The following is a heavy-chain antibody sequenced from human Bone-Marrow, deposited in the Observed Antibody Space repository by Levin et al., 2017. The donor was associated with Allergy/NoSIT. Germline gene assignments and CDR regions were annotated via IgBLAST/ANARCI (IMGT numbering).Heavy chain of an antibody. V-gene: IGHV3-30*18. D-gene: IGHD3-16*01. Sequence: SDSKFFDFSYAIHWVRQAPVKGLAWLAVIPRDGSNTFYGDSVKGRFAVSRDNSRRTAYLQMRILRVDDTAVYFCEKDMGDGSYQYYGMNLWGQGTTVTVSS. CDR1: KFFDFSYA. CDR3: EKDMGDGSYQYYGMNL. CDR2: IPRDGSNT. J-gene: IGHJ6*01.